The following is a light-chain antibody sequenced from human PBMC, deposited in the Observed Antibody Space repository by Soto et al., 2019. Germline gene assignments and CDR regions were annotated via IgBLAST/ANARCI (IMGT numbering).Light chain of an antibody. CDR1: QSVFWSSNNKNY. V-gene: IGKV4-1*01. CDR3: QQYYTTPRT. J-gene: IGKJ1*01. Sequence: DFVMTQSPDSLAVSLGERATINCKSSQSVFWSSNNKNYLAWYQQRPGQPPKLLIYWASTRESGVPDRFSGSGFGTDFTLTISSLQAEDVAVYCCQQYYTTPRTFGQGTKVEIK. CDR2: WAS.